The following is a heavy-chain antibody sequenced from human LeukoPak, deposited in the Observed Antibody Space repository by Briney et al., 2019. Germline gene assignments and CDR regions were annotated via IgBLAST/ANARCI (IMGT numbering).Heavy chain of an antibody. CDR3: ARGAGAQRVDWFDP. Sequence: SDTLSLTCTVSGYSISSSDWWAWIRQSPGKGLEWIGYIYYTGSTHYNPSLKSRASMSVDTSKNQFSLKLSSMTAVDTAVYYCARGAGAQRVDWFDPWGQGTLVTVSS. V-gene: IGHV4-28*01. CDR2: IYYTGST. D-gene: IGHD3-3*01. J-gene: IGHJ5*02. CDR1: GYSISSSDW.